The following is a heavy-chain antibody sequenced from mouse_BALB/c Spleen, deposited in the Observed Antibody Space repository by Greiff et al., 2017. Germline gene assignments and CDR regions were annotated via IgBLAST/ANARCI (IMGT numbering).Heavy chain of an antibody. D-gene: IGHD2-3*01. V-gene: IGHV1S22*01. CDR3: TRIYDGYYGFAY. CDR1: GYTFTSYW. J-gene: IGHJ3*01. CDR2: IYPGSGST. Sequence: LKQPGSELVRPGASVKLSCKASGYTFTSYWMHWVKQRPGQGLEWIGNIYPGSGSTNYDEKFKSKATLTVDTSSSTAYMQLSSLTSEDSAVYYCTRIYDGYYGFAYWGQGTLVTVSA.